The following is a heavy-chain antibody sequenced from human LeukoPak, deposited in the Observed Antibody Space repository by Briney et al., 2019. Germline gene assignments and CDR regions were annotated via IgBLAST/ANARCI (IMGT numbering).Heavy chain of an antibody. V-gene: IGHV1-24*01. J-gene: IGHJ3*02. Sequence: ASVKVSCKVSGHTLTEIFMHWVRQAPGKGFEWMGGVDPEDYETINAQKFQGRVTMTEDTSTDTAYMELSSLRSEDTAVYYCATHFDSSGPDAFDIWGQGTMVTVSS. CDR3: ATHFDSSGPDAFDI. D-gene: IGHD3-22*01. CDR1: GHTLTEIF. CDR2: VDPEDYET.